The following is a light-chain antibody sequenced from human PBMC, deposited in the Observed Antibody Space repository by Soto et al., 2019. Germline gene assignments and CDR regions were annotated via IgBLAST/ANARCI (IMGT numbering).Light chain of an antibody. CDR1: SSDVGGHNF. J-gene: IGLJ2*01. V-gene: IGLV2-11*01. Sequence: QSVLTQPRSVSGSPGQSVTISCTGTSSDVGGHNFVSWYQHHPGKAPKLMIYEVSKRPSGVPDRFSGSKSGNPASLTISGLQAEDEADDHCCSYAGSYTLVFGGGTKLTVL. CDR3: CSYAGSYTLV. CDR2: EVS.